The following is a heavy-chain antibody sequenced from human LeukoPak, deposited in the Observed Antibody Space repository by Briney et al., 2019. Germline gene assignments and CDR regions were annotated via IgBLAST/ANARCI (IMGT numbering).Heavy chain of an antibody. Sequence: SETLSLTCTVSGDSISTYYWSWIRQPPGKGLEWIGYIYYSGSTNYNPSLKSRVAMSVDTSKNQFSLKLTSVTAADTAVYYCARLRGLGPSDAFDIWGQGTMVTVSS. CDR1: GDSISTYY. CDR3: ARLRGLGPSDAFDI. J-gene: IGHJ3*02. V-gene: IGHV4-59*01. D-gene: IGHD2-15*01. CDR2: IYYSGST.